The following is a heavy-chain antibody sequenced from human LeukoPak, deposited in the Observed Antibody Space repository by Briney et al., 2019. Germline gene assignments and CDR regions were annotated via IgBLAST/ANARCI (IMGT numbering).Heavy chain of an antibody. Sequence: GGSLRLSCAASGFTVSSNYMSWVRQAPGKGLEWVSVIYSGGSTYYADSVKGRFTISSDNSKNTLYLQMNSLRAEDTAVYYCASQSYYDSSGYYLHWGQGTLVTVSS. J-gene: IGHJ4*02. CDR1: GFTVSSNY. D-gene: IGHD3-22*01. V-gene: IGHV3-53*01. CDR2: IYSGGST. CDR3: ASQSYYDSSGYYLH.